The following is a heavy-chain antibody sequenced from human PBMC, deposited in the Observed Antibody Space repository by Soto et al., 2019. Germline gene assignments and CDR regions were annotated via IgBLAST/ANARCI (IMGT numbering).Heavy chain of an antibody. CDR3: ENALAELSPESFDY. J-gene: IGHJ4*02. D-gene: IGHD3-16*02. Sequence: QVQLVESGGGVVQPGRSLRLSCVASGFTFSSYAMHWVRQAPGKGLEWVAIMSYDGNNQYYADSVKGRFTISRDNFKYTVYPQMNSRIGEDTAVYYCENALAELSPESFDYWGQGILVTVSS. CDR2: MSYDGNNQ. CDR1: GFTFSSYA. V-gene: IGHV3-30*18.